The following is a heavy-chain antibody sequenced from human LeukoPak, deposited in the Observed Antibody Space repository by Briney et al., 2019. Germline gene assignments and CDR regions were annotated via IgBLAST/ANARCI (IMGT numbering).Heavy chain of an antibody. CDR1: GFTFSRYS. Sequence: GGSLRLSCAASGFTFSRYSMNWVRQAPGKGLEWVSSISISSNYIYYADSVKGRFTISRDNAKSPLYLQMNSLGVEDTAVYYCATGFWSGYYDSSGYRHSDYWGQGTLVTVSS. J-gene: IGHJ4*02. CDR2: ISISSNYI. CDR3: ATGFWSGYYDSSGYRHSDY. D-gene: IGHD3-22*01. V-gene: IGHV3-21*01.